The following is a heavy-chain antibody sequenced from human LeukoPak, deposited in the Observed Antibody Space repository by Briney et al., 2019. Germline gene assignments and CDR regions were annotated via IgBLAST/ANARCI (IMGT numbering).Heavy chain of an antibody. CDR2: IIPIFGTA. CDR3: ARDRGGYSYGLWYFDY. D-gene: IGHD5-18*01. V-gene: IGHV1-69*13. CDR1: GGTFSSYA. Sequence: GASVKVSCKASGGTFSSYAISWVRQAPGQGLEWMGGIIPIFGTANYAQKFQGGVTITADESTGTAYMELSSLRSEDTAVYYCARDRGGYSYGLWYFDYWGQGTLVTVSS. J-gene: IGHJ4*02.